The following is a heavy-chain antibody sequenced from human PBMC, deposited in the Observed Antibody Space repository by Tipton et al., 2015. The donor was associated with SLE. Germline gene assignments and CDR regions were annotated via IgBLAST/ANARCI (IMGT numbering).Heavy chain of an antibody. D-gene: IGHD1-26*01. Sequence: TLSLTCTVSVGAISSGGYYWSWIRQHPGKGLEWIGYIYYSGDNSYNPSLKSRVIISVDTSKNQFSLKRSSVTAADTAVYYWAGGRGGRRYWYFDLWGRGTLVTVSS. CDR3: AGGRGGRRYWYFDL. CDR2: IYYSGDN. CDR1: VGAISSGGYY. V-gene: IGHV4-31*03. J-gene: IGHJ2*01.